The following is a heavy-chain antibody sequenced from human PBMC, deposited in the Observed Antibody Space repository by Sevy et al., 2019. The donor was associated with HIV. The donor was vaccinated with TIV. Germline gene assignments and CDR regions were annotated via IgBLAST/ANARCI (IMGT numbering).Heavy chain of an antibody. Sequence: ASVKVSCKASGGTFSSYAISWVRQAPGQGLEWMGGIIPIFGTANYAQKFQGRVTITADKSTSTAYMELSSLRSEDTAVYYCASGGGYDILTGLNYYYMDVWGKWTTVTVSS. J-gene: IGHJ6*03. CDR2: IIPIFGTA. CDR1: GGTFSSYA. CDR3: ASGGGYDILTGLNYYYMDV. V-gene: IGHV1-69*06. D-gene: IGHD3-9*01.